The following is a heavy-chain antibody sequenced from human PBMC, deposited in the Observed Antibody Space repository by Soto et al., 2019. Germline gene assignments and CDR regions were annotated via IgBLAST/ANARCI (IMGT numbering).Heavy chain of an antibody. CDR2: IYSGGST. D-gene: IGHD2-15*01. CDR1: GLTVSSNY. V-gene: IGHV3-66*01. J-gene: IGHJ4*02. CDR3: ARVTVAKTSGYYFDY. Sequence: EVQLVESGGGLVQPGGSLRLSCAASGLTVSSNYMSWVRQAPGKGLEWVSVIYSGGSTYYADSVKGRFTISRDNSKNTLYLQMNSLRAEDTAVYYCARVTVAKTSGYYFDYWGQGTLVTVSS.